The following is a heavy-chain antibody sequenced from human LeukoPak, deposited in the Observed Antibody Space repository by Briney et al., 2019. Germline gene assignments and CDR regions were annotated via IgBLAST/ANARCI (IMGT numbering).Heavy chain of an antibody. CDR3: ARVLSHIVVVTALDI. Sequence: PGGSLRLSCAASGFTFSDYHMSWIRQAPGKGLEWVSYISSSGSTIYYADSVKGRFTISRDNAKNSLYLQMNSLRAEDTAVYYCARVLSHIVVVTALDIWGQGTMVTVSS. J-gene: IGHJ3*02. CDR2: ISSSGSTI. V-gene: IGHV3-11*01. CDR1: GFTFSDYH. D-gene: IGHD2-21*02.